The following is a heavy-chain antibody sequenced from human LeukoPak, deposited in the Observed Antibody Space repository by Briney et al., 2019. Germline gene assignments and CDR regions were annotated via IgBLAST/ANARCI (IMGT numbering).Heavy chain of an antibody. Sequence: ASVKVSCKASGYTFTTYNIHWVRQAPGQGLEWMGIINPSGGSASYAQKFQGRVTLTRDMSTRTVYMELSSLRSEDTAVYYCARDFGDYLHFDYWGQGTLVTVSS. J-gene: IGHJ4*02. V-gene: IGHV1-46*01. CDR1: GYTFTTYN. CDR3: ARDFGDYLHFDY. D-gene: IGHD4-17*01. CDR2: INPSGGSA.